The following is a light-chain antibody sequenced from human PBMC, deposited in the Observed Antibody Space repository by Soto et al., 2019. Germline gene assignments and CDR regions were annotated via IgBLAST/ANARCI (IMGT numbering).Light chain of an antibody. CDR1: QNILNNSNNKNY. CDR2: WAS. V-gene: IGKV4-1*01. CDR3: QQYYRTPWT. Sequence: DIVMTQSPDSLAVPLGERATISCKSSQNILNNSNNKNYLAWYQQKPGQPPKLLIYWASTREFGVPDRLSGSGSGTDFTLTISSLQAEDVAVYYCQQYYRTPWTFGQGTKVEIK. J-gene: IGKJ1*01.